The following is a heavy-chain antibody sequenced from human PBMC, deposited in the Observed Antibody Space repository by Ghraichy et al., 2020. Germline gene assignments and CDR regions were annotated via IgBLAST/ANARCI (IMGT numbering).Heavy chain of an antibody. CDR3: ARKGFQRWLPYWYFDL. Sequence: SQTLSLTCAVYGGSFSGYYWSWIRQPPGKGLEWIGEINHSGSTNYNPSLKSRVTISVDTSKNQFSLKLSSVTAADTAVYYCARKGFQRWLPYWYFDLWGRGTLVTVSS. V-gene: IGHV4-34*01. J-gene: IGHJ2*01. CDR2: INHSGST. D-gene: IGHD5-24*01. CDR1: GGSFSGYY.